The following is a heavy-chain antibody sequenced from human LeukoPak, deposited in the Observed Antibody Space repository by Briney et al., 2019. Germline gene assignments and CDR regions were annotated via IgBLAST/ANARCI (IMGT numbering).Heavy chain of an antibody. J-gene: IGHJ4*02. V-gene: IGHV4-4*07. D-gene: IGHD3-22*01. CDR3: ARDLEYDSSGYYYDY. Sequence: PSETLSLTCTVSGGSISNYYWSWIRQPAGKGLEWIGRIYTSGSTNYNPSLKSRVTMSVDTSKNQFSLKLSSVTAADTAVYYCARDLEYDSSGYYYDYWGQGTLVTVSS. CDR1: GGSISNYY. CDR2: IYTSGST.